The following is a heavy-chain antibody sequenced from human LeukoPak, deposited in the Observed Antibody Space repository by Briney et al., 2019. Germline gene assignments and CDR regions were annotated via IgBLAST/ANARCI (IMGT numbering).Heavy chain of an antibody. J-gene: IGHJ4*02. D-gene: IGHD2-2*01. CDR2: IYPGDSDT. Sequence: GESLKISCRGSGCSFTTYWIGWVRQMPGKGLAWMGIIYPGDSDTRYSPSFQGQVTMSADKSINTAYLQWSSLKASDTAMYYCARRQGCSSTSCPPDSWGQGTLVTVSS. CDR3: ARRQGCSSTSCPPDS. V-gene: IGHV5-51*01. CDR1: GCSFTTYW.